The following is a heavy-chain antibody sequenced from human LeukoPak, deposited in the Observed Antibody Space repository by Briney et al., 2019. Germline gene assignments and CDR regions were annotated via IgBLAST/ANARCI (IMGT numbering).Heavy chain of an antibody. CDR3: ASARLGSGLEGAFDI. CDR1: VGSISIYF. D-gene: IGHD6-25*01. J-gene: IGHJ3*02. CDR2: IYYSGST. Sequence: SETLSLTCTVSVGSISIYFWSWIRQPPGKGLEWIGYIYYSGSTNYKPSLKSRVTISVDTSKNQFSLKLSSVTAADTAVYYCASARLGSGLEGAFDIWGQGTMVTVSS. V-gene: IGHV4-59*01.